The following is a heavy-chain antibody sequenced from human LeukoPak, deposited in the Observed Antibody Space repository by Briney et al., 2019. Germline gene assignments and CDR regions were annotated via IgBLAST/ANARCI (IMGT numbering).Heavy chain of an antibody. CDR2: MSPNSGNT. J-gene: IGHJ5*02. Sequence: ASVKVSCKASGYTFTSYDINWVRQATGQGPEWMGWMSPNSGNTGYAQKFQGRVTMTRSTSMSTAYMELSSLRSEDTAVYYCARWDQPYLFDPWGQGTLVTVSS. D-gene: IGHD2-2*01. V-gene: IGHV1-8*01. CDR1: GYTFTSYD. CDR3: ARWDQPYLFDP.